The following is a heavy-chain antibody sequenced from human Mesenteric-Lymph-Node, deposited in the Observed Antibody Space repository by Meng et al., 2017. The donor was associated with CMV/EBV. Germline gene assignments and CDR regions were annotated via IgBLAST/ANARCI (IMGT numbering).Heavy chain of an antibody. CDR2: IYYSGST. V-gene: IGHV4-59*01. J-gene: IGHJ4*02. Sequence: SETLSLTCTVSGDSINFYYWSWIRQPPGKGLEWIGYIYYSGSTNYNPSLKSRVTISVDTSKNQFSLKLSSVTAADTAVYYCARVYYDRNGYPYYFDYWGQGMLVTVSS. CDR1: GDSINFYY. D-gene: IGHD3-22*01. CDR3: ARVYYDRNGYPYYFDY.